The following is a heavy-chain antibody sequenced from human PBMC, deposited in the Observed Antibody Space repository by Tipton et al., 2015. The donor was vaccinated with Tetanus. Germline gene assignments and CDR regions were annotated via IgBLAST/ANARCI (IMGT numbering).Heavy chain of an antibody. CDR1: GGSFSGYY. V-gene: IGHV4-34*01. CDR3: ARERWLQFRWFDP. D-gene: IGHD5-24*01. J-gene: IGHJ5*02. CDR2: INHSGST. Sequence: TLSLTCAVYGGSFSGYYWSWIRQPPGKGLEWIGEINHSGSTNYNPSLKSRVTISVDTSKNQFSLKLSSVTAADTAVYYCARERWLQFRWFDPWGQGTLVTVSS.